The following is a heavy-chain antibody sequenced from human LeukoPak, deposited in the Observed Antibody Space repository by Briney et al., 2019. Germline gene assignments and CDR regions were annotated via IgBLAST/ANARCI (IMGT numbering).Heavy chain of an antibody. D-gene: IGHD2-21*01. V-gene: IGHV4-59*01. J-gene: IGHJ4*02. CDR1: GASITTYY. CDR2: VHYGGTT. CDR3: AKGEGDY. Sequence: SETLSLTCAVTGASITTYYWSWIRQPPGRGLEWIGYVHYGGTTNYHPSLRSRVRMSVDTSKNQFSLALNSVSAADTAVYYCAKGEGDYWGQGTLVTVSS.